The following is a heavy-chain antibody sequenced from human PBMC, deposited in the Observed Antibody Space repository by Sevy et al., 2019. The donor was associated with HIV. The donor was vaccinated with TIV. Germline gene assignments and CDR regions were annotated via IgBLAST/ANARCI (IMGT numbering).Heavy chain of an antibody. V-gene: IGHV4-39*01. CDR3: ARQQYCSGGSCSRVFDY. CDR2: IYYSGST. J-gene: IGHJ4*02. D-gene: IGHD2-15*01. Sequence: SETLSLTCTVSGGSISSSSYYWGWIRQPPEKGLEWIGRIYYSGSTYYNPSLKSRVTISVDTSKNQFSLKLSSVTAADMAVYYCARQQYCSGGSCSRVFDYWGQGTLVTVSS. CDR1: GGSISSSSYY.